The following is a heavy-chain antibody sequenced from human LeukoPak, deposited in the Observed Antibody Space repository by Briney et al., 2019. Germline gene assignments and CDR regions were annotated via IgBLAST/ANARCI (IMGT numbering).Heavy chain of an antibody. Sequence: GGSLRLSCAASGFTFSTYAMSWVRQAPGKGLEWVSTVSTSGGSTYYADSVKGRFTISRDNSKNTQYLQMNSLRAEDTAVYYCAKDAAGPEYWGQGTLVTVSS. CDR2: VSTSGGST. J-gene: IGHJ4*02. CDR3: AKDAAGPEY. V-gene: IGHV3-23*01. D-gene: IGHD6-13*01. CDR1: GFTFSTYA.